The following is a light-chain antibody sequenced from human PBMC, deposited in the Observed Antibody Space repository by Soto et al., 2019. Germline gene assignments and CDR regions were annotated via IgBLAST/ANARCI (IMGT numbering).Light chain of an antibody. Sequence: DIQMTQSPSSLSASIGDRVTISCRASQGISNSLAWYQQKAGEVPKLLIYAASTSHSGVPSRFRGSGSGTDFTLTISSLQPEDGATYYCQNYKSAPRTFGQGTTVEIK. V-gene: IGKV1-27*01. CDR3: QNYKSAPRT. CDR1: QGISNS. CDR2: AAS. J-gene: IGKJ1*01.